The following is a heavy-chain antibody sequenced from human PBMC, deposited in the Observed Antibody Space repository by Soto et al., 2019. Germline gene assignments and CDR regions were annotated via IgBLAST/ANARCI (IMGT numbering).Heavy chain of an antibody. CDR1: GGSFSGYY. Sequence: SETLSLTCAVYGGSFSGYYWSWIRQHPGKGLEWIGEINHSGSTSYNPSLKSRVTISVDTSKNQFSLKLSSVTAADTAVYYCARGPRVRGVISYYYYGMDVWGQGTTVTVSS. CDR2: INHSGST. D-gene: IGHD3-10*01. CDR3: ARGPRVRGVISYYYYGMDV. V-gene: IGHV4-34*01. J-gene: IGHJ6*02.